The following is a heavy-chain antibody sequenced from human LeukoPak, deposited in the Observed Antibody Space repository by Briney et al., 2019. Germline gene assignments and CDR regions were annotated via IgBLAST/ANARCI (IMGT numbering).Heavy chain of an antibody. V-gene: IGHV3-66*01. CDR1: GFTVSSNY. Sequence: PGGSLRLSCTASGFTVSSNYMNWVRQAPGKGLEWVSVIFSGGTTYYADSVTGSFTISRDNSKNTVYLQMNSLRAEDTAVYYCARDPGYYYYGMDVWGQGTTVTVSS. D-gene: IGHD3-10*01. CDR2: IFSGGTT. J-gene: IGHJ6*02. CDR3: ARDPGYYYYGMDV.